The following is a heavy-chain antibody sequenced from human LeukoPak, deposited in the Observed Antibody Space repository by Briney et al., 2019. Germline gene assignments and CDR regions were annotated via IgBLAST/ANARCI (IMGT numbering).Heavy chain of an antibody. Sequence: ASVKVSCKASGYTFTGYYMHWVRQAPGQGLEWMGRINPNSGGTNYAQKFQGRVTMTRDTSISTAYMELSRLRSDDTAVYYCAVRYGSGSYYNKGDWFDPWGQGTPVTVSS. CDR2: INPNSGGT. J-gene: IGHJ5*02. D-gene: IGHD3-10*01. CDR1: GYTFTGYY. CDR3: AVRYGSGSYYNKGDWFDP. V-gene: IGHV1-2*06.